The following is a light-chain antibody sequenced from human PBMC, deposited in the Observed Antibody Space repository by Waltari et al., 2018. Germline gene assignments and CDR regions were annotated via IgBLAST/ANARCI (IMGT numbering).Light chain of an antibody. CDR3: QQYNAWPRT. CDR1: QSVSSS. CDR2: GAS. V-gene: IGKV3-15*01. J-gene: IGKJ1*01. Sequence: EIVMTQSPATLSVSPGERATLSCRASQSVSSSLAWYQEKPGQAPRLLIDGASTRATGIPGRISGSGSGAEFTLTISSLQSEDSAVYYCQQYNAWPRTFGQGTKLEVK.